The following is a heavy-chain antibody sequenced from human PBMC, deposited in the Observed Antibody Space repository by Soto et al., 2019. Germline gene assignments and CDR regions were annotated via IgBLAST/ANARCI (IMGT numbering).Heavy chain of an antibody. CDR3: ARGPTAISGWLDP. CDR1: GGSISSGDYY. CDR2: IYYSGST. D-gene: IGHD2-2*02. V-gene: IGHV4-30-4*01. J-gene: IGHJ5*02. Sequence: SETLSLTCTVSGGSISSGDYYWSWIRQPPGKGLEWIGYIYYSGSTYYNPSLKSRVTISVDTSKNQFSLKLSSVTAADTAVYYCARGPTAISGWLDPWGQGTLVTVSS.